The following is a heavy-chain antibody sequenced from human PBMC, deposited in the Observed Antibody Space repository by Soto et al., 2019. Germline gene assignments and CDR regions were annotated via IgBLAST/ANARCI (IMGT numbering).Heavy chain of an antibody. V-gene: IGHV1-18*01. CDR2: ISAYNGNT. Sequence: ASEKVSCKASGYTFTSYGISWVRQAPGQGLEWMGWISAYNGNTNYAQKLQGRVTMTTDTSTSTAYMELRSLRSDDTAVYYCASTGIAVAGSSPLDYWGQGTLVTVSS. D-gene: IGHD6-19*01. CDR3: ASTGIAVAGSSPLDY. CDR1: GYTFTSYG. J-gene: IGHJ4*02.